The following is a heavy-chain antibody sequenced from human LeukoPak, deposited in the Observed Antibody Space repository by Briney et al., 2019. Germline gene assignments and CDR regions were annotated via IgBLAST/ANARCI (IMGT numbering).Heavy chain of an antibody. CDR1: GYTFTTYP. J-gene: IGHJ6*02. CDR3: ARLYYYGSGSLFYYYYGMDV. CDR2: INTNTGNP. V-gene: IGHV7-4-1*02. Sequence: ASVKVSCKASGYTFTTYPINWVRQAPGQGLEWMGWINTNTGNPTYAQGFTGRFVFSLDTSVSTAYLQISSLKAEDTAVYYCARLYYYGSGSLFYYYYGMDVWGQGTTVTVSS. D-gene: IGHD3-10*01.